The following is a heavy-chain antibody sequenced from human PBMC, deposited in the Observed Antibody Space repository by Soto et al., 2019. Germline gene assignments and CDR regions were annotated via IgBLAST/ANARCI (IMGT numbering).Heavy chain of an antibody. V-gene: IGHV1-3*01. J-gene: IGHJ5*02. D-gene: IGHD3-16*01. CDR2: INAGNGNT. CDR3: ARGLSFFLFYHYLWSTFFSPPQATVIPVWFVP. Sequence: ASVKVSCKASGYTFTSYAMHWVRQAPGQRLEWMGWINAGNGNTKYSQKFQGRVTITRGTSASTAYMELSSLRSEDTAVYYCARGLSFFLFYHYLWSTFFSPPQATVIPVWFVPWG. CDR1: GYTFTSYA.